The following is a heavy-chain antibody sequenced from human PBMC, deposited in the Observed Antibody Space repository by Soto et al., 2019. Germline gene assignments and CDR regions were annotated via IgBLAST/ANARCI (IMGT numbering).Heavy chain of an antibody. CDR1: GYDFSKHW. CDR3: ARRNYLNY. V-gene: IGHV5-51*01. J-gene: IGHJ4*02. Sequence: GESLKISCEASGYDFSKHWIAWVRQMPGKGLESMGIIHPSDSDTRYSPSFQGQVTISVDTSARTSYLQWSSLEAWDTALYYCARRNYLNYRGQGTLVTVS. CDR2: IHPSDSDT.